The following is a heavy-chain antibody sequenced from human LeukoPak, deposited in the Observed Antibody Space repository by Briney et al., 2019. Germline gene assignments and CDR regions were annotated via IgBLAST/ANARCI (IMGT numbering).Heavy chain of an antibody. D-gene: IGHD6-19*01. Sequence: PGGSLRLSCAASGFTFSSYGMSWVRQAPGKGLEWVSATSGSGGSTYYADSVKGRFTISRDNSKNTLDLQMNSLRAEDTAVYYCAKDRAGAGKEFDYWGQGTLVTVSS. J-gene: IGHJ4*02. CDR3: AKDRAGAGKEFDY. V-gene: IGHV3-23*01. CDR2: TSGSGGST. CDR1: GFTFSSYG.